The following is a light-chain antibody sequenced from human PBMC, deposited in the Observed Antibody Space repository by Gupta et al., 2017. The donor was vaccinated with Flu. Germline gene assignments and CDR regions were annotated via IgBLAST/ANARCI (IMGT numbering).Light chain of an antibody. J-gene: IGLJ3*02. Sequence: QSALTQPRSVSGSPGQSVTVSCTGTSSDVGNNNHVSWYQQHPGEAPKLMIYDVTKRPSGVPDRFSGSKSGNTASLTISGLQAEDEADYHCCSYAGSYTLVFGGGTKVTVL. CDR1: SSDVGNNNH. CDR2: DVT. CDR3: CSYAGSYTLV. V-gene: IGLV2-11*01.